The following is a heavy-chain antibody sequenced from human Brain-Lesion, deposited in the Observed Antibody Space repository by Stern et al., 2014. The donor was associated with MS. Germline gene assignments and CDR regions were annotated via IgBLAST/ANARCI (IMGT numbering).Heavy chain of an antibody. CDR1: GGSISSSNW. CDR2: SDHSGST. CDR3: ARFPASRPHVFNS. J-gene: IGHJ4*02. Sequence: VQLVESGPGLVKPSGTLSLTCAVSGGSISSSNWWSWVRQSPGKGLEWIGESDHSGSTIYNPSLKSRVTVSVDKSKNRLSLTRRSVTAADTAVYFCARFPASRPHVFNSWGQGTLVTVSS. V-gene: IGHV4-4*02. D-gene: IGHD6-13*01.